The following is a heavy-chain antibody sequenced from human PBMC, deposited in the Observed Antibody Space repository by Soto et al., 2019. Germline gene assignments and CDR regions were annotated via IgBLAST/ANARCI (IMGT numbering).Heavy chain of an antibody. CDR3: ASARWDY. CDR1: GGSFSGYY. V-gene: IGHV4-34*01. Sequence: SETLSLTCAVYGGSFSGYYWSWIRQPPGKGLEWIGEIYYNGNTNYNASLKSRVTISVDTSRNQFSLRLASVTAADTAIYYCASARWDYWGQGTLVTVSS. D-gene: IGHD2-15*01. J-gene: IGHJ4*02. CDR2: IYYNGNT.